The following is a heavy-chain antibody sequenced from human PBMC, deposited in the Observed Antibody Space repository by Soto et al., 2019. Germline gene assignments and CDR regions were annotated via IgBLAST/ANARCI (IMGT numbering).Heavy chain of an antibody. CDR1: GGSISNYY. J-gene: IGHJ5*02. Sequence: SETLSLTCTVSGGSISNYYWSWIRQPPGRGLEWIGHIFYSGSTNYNPALKSRVTISVDTSKSQFSLKLSSVTAADTAVYYCAKDSGHNYGYFRWFDPWGKGTLVTVS. CDR3: AKDSGHNYGYFRWFDP. D-gene: IGHD5-18*01. V-gene: IGHV4-59*01. CDR2: IFYSGST.